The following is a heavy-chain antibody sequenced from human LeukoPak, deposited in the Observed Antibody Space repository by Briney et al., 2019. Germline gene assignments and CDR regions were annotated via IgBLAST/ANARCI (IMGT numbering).Heavy chain of an antibody. CDR2: INSSGSTI. J-gene: IGHJ6*02. Sequence: PGGSLRLSCAASGFTFSDYYMSWIRQAPGKGLEWVSYINSSGSTIYYADSVKGRFTISRDNAKNSLYLQMNSLRAEDTAVYYCARDKGIAAAGTAAMVYYGMDVWGQGTTVTVSS. D-gene: IGHD6-13*01. CDR3: ARDKGIAAAGTAAMVYYGMDV. CDR1: GFTFSDYY. V-gene: IGHV3-11*01.